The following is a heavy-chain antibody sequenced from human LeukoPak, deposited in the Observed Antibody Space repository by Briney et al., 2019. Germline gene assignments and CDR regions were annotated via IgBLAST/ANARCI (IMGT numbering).Heavy chain of an antibody. CDR1: GGSISPHY. CDR3: ARGGSFLDS. Sequence: SETLSLTCTVSGGSISPHYWSWIRQPPGKGLEWIAYIYFTGTVNYNPSLKSRVTISVDMSRNEFSLKLTSVTAADTAVYFCARGGSFLDSWGQGTLVTVSS. CDR2: IYFTGTV. D-gene: IGHD1-26*01. J-gene: IGHJ4*02. V-gene: IGHV4-59*11.